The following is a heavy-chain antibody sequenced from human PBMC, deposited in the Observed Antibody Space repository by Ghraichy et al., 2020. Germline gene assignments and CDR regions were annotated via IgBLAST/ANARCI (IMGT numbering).Heavy chain of an antibody. D-gene: IGHD5-18*01. CDR2: INHSGST. CDR1: GGSFSGYY. CDR3: ARGKRGYSYGYSPDAFDI. V-gene: IGHV4-34*01. J-gene: IGHJ3*02. Sequence: GSLRLSCAVYGGSFSGYYWSWIRQPPGKGLEWIGEINHSGSTNYNPSLKSRVTISVDTSKNQFSLKLSSVTAADTAVYYCARGKRGYSYGYSPDAFDIWGQGTMVTVSS.